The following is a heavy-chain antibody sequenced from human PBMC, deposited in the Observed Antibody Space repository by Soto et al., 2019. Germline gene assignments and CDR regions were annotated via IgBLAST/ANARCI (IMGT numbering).Heavy chain of an antibody. CDR2: IIPILGIA. V-gene: IGHV1-69*02. J-gene: IGHJ4*02. D-gene: IGHD2-15*01. CDR1: GGTFSSYT. Sequence: GASVKVSCKASGGTFSSYTISWVRQAPGQGLEWMGRIIPILGIANYAQKFQGRVTITADKSTSTAYMELSSLRSEDTAVYYCASIVVGVEPASNNYYFDYWGQGTLVTVSS. CDR3: ASIVVGVEPASNNYYFDY.